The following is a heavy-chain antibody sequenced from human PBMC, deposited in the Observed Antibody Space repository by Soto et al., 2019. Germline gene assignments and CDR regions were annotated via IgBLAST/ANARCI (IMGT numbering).Heavy chain of an antibody. D-gene: IGHD3-9*01. J-gene: IGHJ4*01. CDR2: IYTSGST. V-gene: IGHV4-4*07. Sequence: SESLSLTCTLSRGSISSYYWSWIRQPAGKGLEWIGRIYTSGSTNYNPSLKSRVTMSVDTSKNQFSLKLSSVTAAYTAVYYCARDLYSILTPYYHGYYFDYSGHGT. CDR1: RGSISSYY. CDR3: ARDLYSILTPYYHGYYFDY.